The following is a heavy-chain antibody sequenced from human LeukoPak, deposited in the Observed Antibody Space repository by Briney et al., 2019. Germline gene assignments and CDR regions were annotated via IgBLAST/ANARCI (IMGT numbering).Heavy chain of an antibody. J-gene: IGHJ6*02. D-gene: IGHD6-13*01. V-gene: IGHV3-30*03. CDR2: ISYDGSNK. CDR3: ARRPAGTHYYYGMDV. Sequence: PGGSLRLSCAASGFTFSSYGMHWVRQAPGKGLEWVASISYDGSNKYYADSVKGRFTISRDNSKNTLYLQMNSLRAEDTAVYYCARRPAGTHYYYGMDVWGQGTTVTVSS. CDR1: GFTFSSYG.